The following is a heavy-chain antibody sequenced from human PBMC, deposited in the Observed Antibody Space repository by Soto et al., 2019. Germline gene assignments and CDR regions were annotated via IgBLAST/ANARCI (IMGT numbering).Heavy chain of an antibody. CDR3: ARDGGRGGDLDY. Sequence: EVQLVESGGGLVQPGGSLRLSCAASGFTFSNYWMDWVRQAPGKGLVWVSRIKRDGSSISYADSVKGRVTISRDNAKNTLYLQMNSLGAEDTAVYDCARDGGRGGDLDYWGQGTLVTVSS. CDR1: GFTFSNYW. CDR2: IKRDGSSI. V-gene: IGHV3-74*01. J-gene: IGHJ4*02. D-gene: IGHD2-21*02.